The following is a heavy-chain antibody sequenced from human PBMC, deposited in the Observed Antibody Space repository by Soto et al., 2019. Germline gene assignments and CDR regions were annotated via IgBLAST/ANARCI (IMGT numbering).Heavy chain of an antibody. J-gene: IGHJ1*01. Sequence: EVQLVESGGSLVQPGGSLRLSCVASGFTFSRHNMDWVRQAPWKGPEWVSSIISGSGSKYYADPLKGRFTISRDDAKNLLYLEMNSLRAEDTAAYYRATRMHCTGTRCHPNFQHWGQGTLVTVSS. CDR3: ATRMHCTGTRCHPNFQH. CDR1: GFTFSRHN. V-gene: IGHV3-21*06. CDR2: IISGSGSK. D-gene: IGHD2-8*02.